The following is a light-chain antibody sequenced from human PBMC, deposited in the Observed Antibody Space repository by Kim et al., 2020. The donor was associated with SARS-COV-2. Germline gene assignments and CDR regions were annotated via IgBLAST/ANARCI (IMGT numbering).Light chain of an antibody. CDR2: GKN. CDR1: SLRSYY. CDR3: NSRDSSGNHHVV. V-gene: IGLV3-19*01. J-gene: IGLJ2*01. Sequence: LGQTVRITCQGDSLRSYYASWYQQKPGQAPVIVIYGKNNRPSGIPDRFSGSSSGNTASLTITGAQAEDEADYYCNSRDSSGNHHVVFGGGTQLTVL.